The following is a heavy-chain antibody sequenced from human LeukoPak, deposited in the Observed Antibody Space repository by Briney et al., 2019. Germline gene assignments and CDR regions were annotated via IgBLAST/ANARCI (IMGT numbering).Heavy chain of an antibody. CDR1: GGPFGGYF. D-gene: IGHD3-10*01. Sequence: SETLSLTCAVSGGPFGGYFWSWIRQSSGKGLEWIGEIHNSGTTNYNPSLNSRVTISEDTSKNQFYLNLSSVTAADTAVYYCARGYYYNLGSFPFDFWGQGTLVTVSS. CDR2: IHNSGTT. V-gene: IGHV4-34*01. CDR3: ARGYYYNLGSFPFDF. J-gene: IGHJ4*02.